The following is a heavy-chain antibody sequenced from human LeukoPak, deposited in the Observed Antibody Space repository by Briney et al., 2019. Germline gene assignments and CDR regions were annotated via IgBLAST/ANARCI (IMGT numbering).Heavy chain of an antibody. D-gene: IGHD3-22*01. J-gene: IGHJ4*02. CDR1: GYAFTGYY. V-gene: IGHV1-2*02. CDR3: ARSDYYDSSGPVDY. CDR2: INPNSGGT. Sequence: GASVKVFCKASGYAFTGYYMHWVRQAPGQGLEWMGWINPNSGGTNYAQKFQGRVTMTRDTSISTAYMELSRLRSDDTAVYYCARSDYYDSSGPVDYWGQGTLVTVSS.